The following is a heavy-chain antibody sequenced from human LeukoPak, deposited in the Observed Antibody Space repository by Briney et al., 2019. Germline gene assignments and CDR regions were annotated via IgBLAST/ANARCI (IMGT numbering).Heavy chain of an antibody. CDR2: SGNAGDT. V-gene: IGHV3-23*01. CDR1: GFTFDVSA. Sequence: GGSLRLSCAASGFTFDVSAMNWVRQAPGKGLEWVSASGNAGDTYYADSVKGRFTISRDNSKKMLFLQMTSLRAEDTAVYYCAKDTRKGGYYSDYWGQGTVVTVSS. J-gene: IGHJ4*02. CDR3: AKDTRKGGYYSDY. D-gene: IGHD3-22*01.